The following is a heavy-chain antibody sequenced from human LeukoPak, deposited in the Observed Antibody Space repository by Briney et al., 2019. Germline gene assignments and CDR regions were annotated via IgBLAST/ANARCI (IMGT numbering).Heavy chain of an antibody. D-gene: IGHD6-25*01. V-gene: IGHV4-34*01. CDR1: GGSFSGYY. CDR2: INHSGSA. Sequence: SETLSLTCAVYGGSFSGYYWSWIRQPPGKGLEWIGEINHSGSANYNPSLKSRVTISVDTSKNQFSLKLSSATAADTAVYYCARYSRRLPTSPTNWFDPWGQGTLVTVSS. J-gene: IGHJ5*02. CDR3: ARYSRRLPTSPTNWFDP.